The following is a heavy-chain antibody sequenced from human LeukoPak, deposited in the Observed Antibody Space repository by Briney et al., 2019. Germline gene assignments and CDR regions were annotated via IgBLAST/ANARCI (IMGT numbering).Heavy chain of an antibody. Sequence: GGSLRLSCEASGFTFSSYSMNWVRQAPGKGLEWVSYISSSSSTIYYADSVKGRFTISRDNAKNSLYLQMNSLRDEDTAVYYCARDGMVRGVIIWDAFDIWGQGTMVTVSS. J-gene: IGHJ3*02. CDR2: ISSSSSTI. V-gene: IGHV3-48*02. CDR3: ARDGMVRGVIIWDAFDI. CDR1: GFTFSSYS. D-gene: IGHD3-10*01.